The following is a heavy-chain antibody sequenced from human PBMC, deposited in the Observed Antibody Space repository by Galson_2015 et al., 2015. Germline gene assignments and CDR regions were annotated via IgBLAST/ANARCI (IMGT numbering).Heavy chain of an antibody. D-gene: IGHD6-19*01. Sequence: SLRLSCAASGFTFSSYAMHWVRQAPGKGLEYVSAISSNGRSTYYADSVKGRFTISRDTSKNTLYLQMSSLRAADTAVYYCVKGPFSSTGWWVDHWGQGTLVTVSS. CDR2: ISSNGRST. V-gene: IGHV3-64D*06. CDR3: VKGPFSSTGWWVDH. J-gene: IGHJ4*02. CDR1: GFTFSSYA.